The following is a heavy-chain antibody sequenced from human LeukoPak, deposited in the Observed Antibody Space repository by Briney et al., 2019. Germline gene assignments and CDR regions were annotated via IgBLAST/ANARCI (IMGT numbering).Heavy chain of an antibody. CDR3: ARVGSSGWYPEGGFDY. CDR1: GGSISSYY. J-gene: IGHJ4*02. CDR2: IYYSGST. V-gene: IGHV4-59*01. Sequence: PSETLSLTCTVSGGSISSYYWSWIRQPPGKGLEWIGYIYYSGSTNYNPSLKSRVTISVDTSKNQFSLKLSSVTAADTAVYYCARVGSSGWYPEGGFDYWGQGTLVTVSS. D-gene: IGHD6-19*01.